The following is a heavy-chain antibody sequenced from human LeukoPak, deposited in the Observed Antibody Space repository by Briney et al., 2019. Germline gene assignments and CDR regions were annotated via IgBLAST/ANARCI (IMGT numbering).Heavy chain of an antibody. J-gene: IGHJ3*02. CDR3: ANLITMITIGAFDI. V-gene: IGHV3-21*04. CDR1: GFTFSSYS. Sequence: GGSLRLSCAASGFTFSSYSMNWVRQAPGKGLEWVSSISSSSSYIYYADSVKGRFTISRDNAKNSLYLQMNSLRAEDTAVYYCANLITMITIGAFDIWGQGTMVTVSS. D-gene: IGHD3-22*01. CDR2: ISSSSSYI.